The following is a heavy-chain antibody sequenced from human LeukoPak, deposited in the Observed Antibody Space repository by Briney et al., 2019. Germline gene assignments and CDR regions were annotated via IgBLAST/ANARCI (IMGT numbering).Heavy chain of an antibody. CDR1: GFTFSSYA. Sequence: GGSLRLSCAASGFTFSSYAMSWVRQAPGKGLEWVSTISGGGGSTSYADSVRGRFTISRDNSKNTLYLQMNSLRAEDTAIYYCAKGDSSSGGVFDYWGQGTLVNVSS. D-gene: IGHD6-13*01. CDR3: AKGDSSSGGVFDY. J-gene: IGHJ4*02. CDR2: ISGGGGST. V-gene: IGHV3-23*01.